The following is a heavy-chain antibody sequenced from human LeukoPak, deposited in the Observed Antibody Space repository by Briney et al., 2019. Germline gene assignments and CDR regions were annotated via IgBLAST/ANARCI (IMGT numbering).Heavy chain of an antibody. D-gene: IGHD3-3*01. J-gene: IGHJ5*02. CDR2: INHSGST. Sequence: ETLCLTCAVYGGSFSGYYWSWICQPPGKGLEWIGEINHSGSTNYNPSLKSRVTISVDTSENQFSLKLSSVTAADTAVYYCARDGSSIFGVVIIRRSWFDPWGQGTMVTVSS. CDR1: GGSFSGYY. CDR3: ARDGSSIFGVVIIRRSWFDP. V-gene: IGHV4-34*01.